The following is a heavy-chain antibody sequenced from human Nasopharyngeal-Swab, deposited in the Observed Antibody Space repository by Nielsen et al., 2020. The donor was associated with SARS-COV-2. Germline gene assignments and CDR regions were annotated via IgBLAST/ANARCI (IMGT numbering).Heavy chain of an antibody. CDR1: GFVLSSVW. Sequence: GESLKISWAASGFVLSSVWMSWVRQAPGKGLEWVGRIKRKADGGTVEYATAVRGRFSISRDDSRNTLFLQMNRLKTEDTAVYYCTTLHRTGWFWGQGTLVTVSS. J-gene: IGHJ4*02. CDR3: TTLHRTGWF. V-gene: IGHV3-15*01. CDR2: IKRKADGGTV. D-gene: IGHD6-19*01.